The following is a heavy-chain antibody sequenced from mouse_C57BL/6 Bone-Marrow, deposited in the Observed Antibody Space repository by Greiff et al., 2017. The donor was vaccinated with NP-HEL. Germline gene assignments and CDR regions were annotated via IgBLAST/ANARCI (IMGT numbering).Heavy chain of an antibody. V-gene: IGHV5-16*01. CDR1: GFTFSDYY. J-gene: IGHJ2*01. D-gene: IGHD3-2*02. CDR3: ARDPAQAPFDY. CDR2: INYDGSST. Sequence: EVMLVESEGGLVQPGRSMKLSCTASGFTFSDYYMAWVRQVPEKGLEWVANINYDGSSTYYLDSLKSRFIISRDNAKNILYLHMSSLKSEDTATYYCARDPAQAPFDYWGQGTTLTVSS.